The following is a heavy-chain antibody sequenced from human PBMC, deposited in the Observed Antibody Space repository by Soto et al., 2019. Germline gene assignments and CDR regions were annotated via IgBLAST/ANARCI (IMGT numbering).Heavy chain of an antibody. CDR2: IIPIFGTA. V-gene: IGHV1-69*01. D-gene: IGHD6-19*01. CDR1: GGTFSSYA. Sequence: QVQLVQSGAGVKKPRSSVKVSCKASGGTFSSYAISWVRQAPGQGLEWMGGIIPIFGTANYAQKFQGRVTITAEESTSIAYLELSSLRSEDMVVYYCARGAISVAGTGYGMDVWGQGTTVTVSS. CDR3: ARGAISVAGTGYGMDV. J-gene: IGHJ6*02.